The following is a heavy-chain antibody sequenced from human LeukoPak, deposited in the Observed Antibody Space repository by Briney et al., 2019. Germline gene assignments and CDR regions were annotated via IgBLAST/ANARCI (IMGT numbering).Heavy chain of an antibody. D-gene: IGHD2-15*01. CDR1: GGSISSYY. V-gene: IGHV3-23*01. CDR3: AKIRPSSVVVAALGY. Sequence: PSETLSLTCTVSGGSISSYYWSWIRQAPGKGLEWVSAISGSGGSTYYADSVKGRFTISRDNSKNTLYLQMNSLRAEDTAVYYCAKIRPSSVVVAALGYWGQGTLVTVSS. J-gene: IGHJ4*02. CDR2: ISGSGGST.